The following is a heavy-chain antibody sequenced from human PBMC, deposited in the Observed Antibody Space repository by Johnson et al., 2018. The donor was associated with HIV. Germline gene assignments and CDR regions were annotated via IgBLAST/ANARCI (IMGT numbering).Heavy chain of an antibody. CDR3: AREAGGSYPDAFDF. D-gene: IGHD1-26*01. CDR1: GFTFSSYG. CDR2: IRYDGSNK. Sequence: QVQLVESGGGLIQPGGSLRLSCAASGFTFSSYGMHWVRQAPGKGLEWVAFIRYDGSNKYYADSVKGRFTISRDNSKNTVFLQINSVRAEDTAVYYCAREAGGSYPDAFDFWGQGTMVTVSS. J-gene: IGHJ3*01. V-gene: IGHV3-30*02.